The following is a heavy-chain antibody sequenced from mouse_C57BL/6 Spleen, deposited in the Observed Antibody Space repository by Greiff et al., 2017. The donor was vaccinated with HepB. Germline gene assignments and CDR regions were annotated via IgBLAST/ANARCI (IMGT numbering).Heavy chain of an antibody. D-gene: IGHD1-1*01. CDR3: ARSPPTVVGVDY. Sequence: VQLVESGPELVKPGASVKISCKASGYAFSSSWMNWVKQRPGKGLEWIGRIYPGDGDTNYNGKFKGKATLTADKSSSTAYMQLSSLTSEDSAVYFCARSPPTVVGVDYWGQGTTLTVSS. CDR2: IYPGDGDT. CDR1: GYAFSSSW. J-gene: IGHJ2*01. V-gene: IGHV1-82*01.